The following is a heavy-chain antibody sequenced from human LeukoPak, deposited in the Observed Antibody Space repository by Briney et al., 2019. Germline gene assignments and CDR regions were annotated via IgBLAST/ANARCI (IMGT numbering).Heavy chain of an antibody. CDR1: GYTFTDYY. V-gene: IGHV1-2*02. J-gene: IGHJ3*02. Sequence: ASGKVSCKASGYTFTDYYMYWVRQAPGQGLEWMGWTNLNSGDTHYAQKFQGRVTMTRDTSISTAYMELNRLRSDDTAVYYCARVMWELLWDALTIWGQGTMVTVSS. D-gene: IGHD1-26*01. CDR3: ARVMWELLWDALTI. CDR2: TNLNSGDT.